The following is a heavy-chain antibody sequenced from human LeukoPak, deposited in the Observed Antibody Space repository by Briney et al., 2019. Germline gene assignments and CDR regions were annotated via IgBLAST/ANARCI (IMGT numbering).Heavy chain of an antibody. J-gene: IGHJ3*02. CDR1: GFSFSDHY. CDR2: LSNSGSDI. CDR3: AKDPVNWGQDSGTFDI. D-gene: IGHD3-16*01. Sequence: GSLRLSCVVSGFSFSDHYMTWIRQAPGKGLEYISYLSNSGSDIFHADSVKGRFSISRDNAKNSVYLQMNSLRVEDTAVYYCAKDPVNWGQDSGTFDIWGQGTMVTVSS. V-gene: IGHV3-11*01.